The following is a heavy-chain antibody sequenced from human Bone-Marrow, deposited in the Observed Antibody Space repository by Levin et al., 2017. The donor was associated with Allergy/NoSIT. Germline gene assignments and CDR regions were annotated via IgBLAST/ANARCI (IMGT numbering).Heavy chain of an antibody. D-gene: IGHD2-2*02. Sequence: GSLRLSCTVSGSSISSDFYWGWIRQPPGKGLEWIGTIYHSGSTYYNPSLKSRVTVSVDTSKNQFSLKLSSVTAADTAVYYCARFDPCSRPTCYTAWLFDPWGRGTLVTVSS. CDR3: ARFDPCSRPTCYTAWLFDP. J-gene: IGHJ2*01. CDR2: IYHSGST. CDR1: GSSISSDFY. V-gene: IGHV4-38-2*02.